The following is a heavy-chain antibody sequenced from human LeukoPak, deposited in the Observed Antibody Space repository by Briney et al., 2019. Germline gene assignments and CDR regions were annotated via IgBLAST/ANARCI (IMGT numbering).Heavy chain of an antibody. CDR1: GLTVSSSY. Sequence: GGSPRLSCAASGLTVSSSYMSWVRQAPGKGLECVSFIYSGGSTYYADSVKGRFTISRDNSKNTLYLQMNSLRAEDTAVYYCARDKGLWFGELLGAFDIWGQGTMVTVSS. J-gene: IGHJ3*02. V-gene: IGHV3-66*01. CDR2: IYSGGST. CDR3: ARDKGLWFGELLGAFDI. D-gene: IGHD3-10*01.